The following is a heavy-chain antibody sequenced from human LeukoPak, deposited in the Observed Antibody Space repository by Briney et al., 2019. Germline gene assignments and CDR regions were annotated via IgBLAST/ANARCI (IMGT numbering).Heavy chain of an antibody. V-gene: IGHV4-59*11. D-gene: IGHD6-13*01. CDR3: GRGAAPHASDY. CDR2: IYFSGST. J-gene: IGHJ4*02. Sequence: SETLSLTCTVSGGSIRSHCGSWVRQPPGKGLEWIGYIYFSGSTNYNPSLKSRVTISMGTSANQFSLKLSSVTAADTAVYYCGRGAAPHASDYWGQGTLVTVSS. CDR1: GGSIRSHC.